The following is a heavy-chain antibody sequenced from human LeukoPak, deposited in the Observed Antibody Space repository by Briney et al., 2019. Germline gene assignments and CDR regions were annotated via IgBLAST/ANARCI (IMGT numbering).Heavy chain of an antibody. Sequence: GESLKISCKGSGYSFTSYWIGWVRQMPGKGLEWMGIIYPGDSDTRYSPSFQGQVTISADKSSSTAYLQWSSLKASDTAMYYCAATNGRYCSGGSCYPRSPNWFDPWGQGTLVTVSS. CDR3: AATNGRYCSGGSCYPRSPNWFDP. CDR1: GYSFTSYW. J-gene: IGHJ5*02. CDR2: IYPGDSDT. D-gene: IGHD2-15*01. V-gene: IGHV5-51*01.